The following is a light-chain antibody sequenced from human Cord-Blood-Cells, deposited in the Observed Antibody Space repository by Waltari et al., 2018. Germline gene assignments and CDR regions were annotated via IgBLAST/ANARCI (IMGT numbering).Light chain of an antibody. V-gene: IGLV1-51*01. CDR3: GTWDSSLSAVV. CDR2: DNN. CDR1: SPNLGNNY. Sequence: QSVLTQPPSVSAAPGQKVTIPCSGSSPNLGNNYVSWYQQPPGPAPKLLIYDNNKRPSGIPDRFSGSKSGTSATLGITGLQTGDEADYYCGTWDSSLSAVVFGGGTKLTVL. J-gene: IGLJ2*01.